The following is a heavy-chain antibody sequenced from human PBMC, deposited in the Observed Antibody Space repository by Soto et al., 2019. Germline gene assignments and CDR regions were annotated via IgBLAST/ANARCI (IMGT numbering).Heavy chain of an antibody. V-gene: IGHV1-2*02. CDR3: ASAAETGKAGLDF. CDR2: INPNSGGT. Sequence: ASVKVSCKASGYTFSGFYMHWVRQAPGQGLEWMGWINPNSGGTKSAEKFQGRVTMTRDTSISTAYMELSRLTSDDTAVYYCASAAETGKAGLDFWGQGTQVTVFS. J-gene: IGHJ4*02. CDR1: GYTFSGFY. D-gene: IGHD6-19*01.